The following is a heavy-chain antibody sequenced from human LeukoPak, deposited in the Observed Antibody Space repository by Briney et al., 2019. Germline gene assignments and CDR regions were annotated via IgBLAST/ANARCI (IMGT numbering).Heavy chain of an antibody. CDR1: GGSISSSSYY. CDR3: ARDQWLAPHPYYFDY. D-gene: IGHD6-19*01. Sequence: KPSETLSLTCTVSGGSISSSSYYWGWIRQPPGKGLEWIGSIYYSGSTYYNPSLKSRVTISVDTSKNQFSLKLSSVTAADTAVYYCARDQWLAPHPYYFDYWGQGTLVTVSS. CDR2: IYYSGST. V-gene: IGHV4-39*07. J-gene: IGHJ4*02.